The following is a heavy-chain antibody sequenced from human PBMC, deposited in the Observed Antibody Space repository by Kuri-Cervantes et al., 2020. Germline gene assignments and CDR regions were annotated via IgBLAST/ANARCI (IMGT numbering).Heavy chain of an antibody. J-gene: IGHJ4*02. CDR2: IYYSGST. D-gene: IGHD3-10*01. CDR1: GGSISSSSYY. CDR3: AALRRTSGQLNY. V-gene: IGHV4-39*01. Sequence: GSLRLSCTVSGGSISSSSYYWGWIRQPPGKGLEWIGSIYYSGSTYYNPSLKSRVTMSVDTSKNQFSLKLSSVTAADTAVYYCAALRRTSGQLNYWGQGTLVTVSS.